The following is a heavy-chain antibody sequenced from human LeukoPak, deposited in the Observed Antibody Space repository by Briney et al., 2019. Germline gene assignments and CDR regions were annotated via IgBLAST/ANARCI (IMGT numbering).Heavy chain of an antibody. CDR1: GFTFSSYG. V-gene: IGHV3-30*18. CDR2: ISYDGSNK. Sequence: GRSLRLSCAASGFTFSSYGMHWVRQAPGKGLEWVAVISYDGSNKYYADSVKGRFTISRDNSKNTLYLQMNSLRAEDTAVYYCAKDSQGGPLWLLGSSDYWGQGTLVTVSS. CDR3: AKDSQGGPLWLLGSSDY. D-gene: IGHD5-18*01. J-gene: IGHJ4*02.